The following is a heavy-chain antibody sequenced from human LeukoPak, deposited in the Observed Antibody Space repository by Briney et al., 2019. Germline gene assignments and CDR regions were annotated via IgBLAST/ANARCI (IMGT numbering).Heavy chain of an antibody. CDR2: ISGGGGST. CDR3: AKGGKWDVTPFDY. D-gene: IGHD1-26*01. V-gene: IGHV3-23*01. CDR1: GFTFTSYS. J-gene: IGHJ4*02. Sequence: GGSLRLSCAASGFTFTSYSMNWVRQAPGKGLEWVSTISGGGGSTYYADSVKGRFTISRDNSKNTLYLQVSSLRAEDTAVYYCAKGGKWDVTPFDYWGQGTLVTVSS.